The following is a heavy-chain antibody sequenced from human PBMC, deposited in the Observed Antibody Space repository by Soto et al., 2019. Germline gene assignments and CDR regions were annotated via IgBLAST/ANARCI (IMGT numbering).Heavy chain of an antibody. J-gene: IGHJ3*02. D-gene: IGHD3-22*01. CDR1: GFTFSSYG. CDR3: AQSRKANDYDSSGYFDAFDI. CDR2: ISYDGSIK. V-gene: IGHV3-30*18. Sequence: GGSLRLSCAASGFTFSSYGMHWVRQAPGKGLEWVAVISYDGSIKYYADSVKGRFTISRDNSKNTLYLQMNSLRAEDTAVYYCAQSRKANDYDSSGYFDAFDIWGQGTMVTISS.